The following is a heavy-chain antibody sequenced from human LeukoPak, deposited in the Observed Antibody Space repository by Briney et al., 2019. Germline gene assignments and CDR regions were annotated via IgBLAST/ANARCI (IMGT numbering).Heavy chain of an antibody. CDR2: ISYDGSNK. V-gene: IGHV3-30-3*01. Sequence: GGSLRLSCAASGFTFSSYAMHWVRQAPGKGLEWVAVISYDGSNKYYADSVKGRFTVSRDNAKNSLYLQMNSLRAEDTAVYYCTRFSLYYDSAIPVHWGQGSLVTVSS. CDR1: GFTFSSYA. CDR3: TRFSLYYDSAIPVH. D-gene: IGHD3-22*01. J-gene: IGHJ1*01.